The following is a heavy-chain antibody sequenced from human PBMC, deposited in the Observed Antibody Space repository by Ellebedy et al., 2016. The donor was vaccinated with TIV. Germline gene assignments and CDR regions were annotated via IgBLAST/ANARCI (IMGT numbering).Heavy chain of an antibody. CDR3: AITLPVLRYFDWLLDTDY. CDR1: GGTFSSYA. V-gene: IGHV1-69*13. D-gene: IGHD3-9*01. J-gene: IGHJ4*02. Sequence: ASVKVSCKASGGTFSSYAISWVRQAPGQGLEWMGGIIPIFGTANYAQKFQGRVTITADESTSTAYMELSSLRSEDTAVYYCAITLPVLRYFDWLLDTDYWGQGTLVTVSS. CDR2: IIPIFGTA.